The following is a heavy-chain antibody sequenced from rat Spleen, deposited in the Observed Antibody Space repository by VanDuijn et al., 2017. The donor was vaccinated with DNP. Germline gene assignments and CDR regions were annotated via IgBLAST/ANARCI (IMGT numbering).Heavy chain of an antibody. Sequence: EVQLQESGSGLVRPSQSLSLTCSVTGSSITSNYWGWIRKFPGNKMEWIGHISYSGSTGYNPSLKSRISITRDTSKNQFFLQLNSVTPEDTATYYCARYDYGGLDYWGQGVMVTVSS. CDR2: ISYSGST. CDR1: GSSITSNY. D-gene: IGHD1-11*01. CDR3: ARYDYGGLDY. J-gene: IGHJ2*01. V-gene: IGHV3-1*01.